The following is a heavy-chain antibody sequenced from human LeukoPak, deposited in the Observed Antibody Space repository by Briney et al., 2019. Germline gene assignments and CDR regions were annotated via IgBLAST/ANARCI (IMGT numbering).Heavy chain of an antibody. V-gene: IGHV5-51*01. Sequence: GESPKISCEGSGYSFTNSWVGWVRQMPGEGLEGMGLINPDDSDTSYSPSFQGKVTISADKSFSTAYMQWSNLQASDTGIYYSTTHGNAHREVGMISWVQGNLVTVSS. CDR1: GYSFTNSW. CDR2: INPDDSDT. J-gene: IGHJ4*02. CDR3: TTHGNAHREVGMIS. D-gene: IGHD1-26*01.